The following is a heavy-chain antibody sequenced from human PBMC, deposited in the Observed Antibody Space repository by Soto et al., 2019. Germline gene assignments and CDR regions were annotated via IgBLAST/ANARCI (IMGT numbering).Heavy chain of an antibody. CDR3: AEVWGETGYCTRTSCLYYFDY. D-gene: IGHD2-2*03. CDR2: ISDSGST. CDR1: GFTFNNFA. J-gene: IGHJ4*02. V-gene: IGHV3-23*01. Sequence: EVQLLESGGGLVQPGGSLRLSCEASGFTFNNFAMSWVRQAPGKGLEWVSTISDSGSTYYANSVKGRFTISRDNSKNTLYLQMNSLRAEDTAVYYCAEVWGETGYCTRTSCLYYFDYWGRGTLVTVSS.